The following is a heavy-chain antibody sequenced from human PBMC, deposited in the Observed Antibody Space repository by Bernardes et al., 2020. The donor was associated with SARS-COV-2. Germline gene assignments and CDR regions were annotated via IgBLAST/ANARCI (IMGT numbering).Heavy chain of an antibody. V-gene: IGHV4-34*01. Sequence: SETLSLTCAAYGGSFSDYYWSWIRQPPGRGLEWIGEINHSGDTNYNPSFKSRVTISVDTSKNQFSLRLSSVTAADTAIYYCARTRRGRTQGISYYYGMDVWGQGTAVTVS. CDR2: INHSGDT. J-gene: IGHJ6*02. CDR3: ARTRRGRTQGISYYYGMDV. CDR1: GGSFSDYY. D-gene: IGHD1-20*01.